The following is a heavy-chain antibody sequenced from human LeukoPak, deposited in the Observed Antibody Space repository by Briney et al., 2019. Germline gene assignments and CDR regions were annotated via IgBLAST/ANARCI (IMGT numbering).Heavy chain of an antibody. Sequence: SETLSLTCTVSGGSISSYYWSWIRQPAGKGLEWIGRIYTSGSANYNPSLTSRVTMSVDTSTNKFSLKLSSVTAADTAVYYCARDRLYSSSWYGGFDYWGQGTLVTVSS. CDR2: IYTSGSA. CDR1: GGSISSYY. J-gene: IGHJ4*02. CDR3: ARDRLYSSSWYGGFDY. V-gene: IGHV4-4*07. D-gene: IGHD6-13*01.